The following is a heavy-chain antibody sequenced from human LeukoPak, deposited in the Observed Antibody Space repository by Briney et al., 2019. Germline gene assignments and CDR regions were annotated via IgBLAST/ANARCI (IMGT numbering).Heavy chain of an antibody. CDR1: GYTFTDYD. V-gene: IGHV1-8*03. CDR2: MNPNSGHA. CDR3: ARAPYYYGSSGYCDY. D-gene: IGHD3-22*01. J-gene: IGHJ4*02. Sequence: ASVKVSCKPSGYTFTDYDINWVRQAPGQGLEWMGGMNPNSGHAGYAQKFQGRVTFTRDTSISTAYMELDSLRSEDTAFYYCARAPYYYGSSGYCDYWGQGTLVTVSS.